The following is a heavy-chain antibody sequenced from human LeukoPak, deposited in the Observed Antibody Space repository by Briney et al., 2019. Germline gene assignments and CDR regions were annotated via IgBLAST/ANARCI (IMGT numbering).Heavy chain of an antibody. D-gene: IGHD1-14*01. CDR1: GGSISSSSYY. CDR2: IYNSGST. J-gene: IGHJ6*03. CDR3: AGTYKYSYYYYMDV. V-gene: IGHV4-61*05. Sequence: PSETLSLTCTVSGGSISSSSYYWGWIRQPPGKGLEWIGYIYNSGSTNYNPSLKSRVTISADTSKNQFALKLSSVTAADTAVYYCAGTYKYSYYYYMDVWGKGTTVTISS.